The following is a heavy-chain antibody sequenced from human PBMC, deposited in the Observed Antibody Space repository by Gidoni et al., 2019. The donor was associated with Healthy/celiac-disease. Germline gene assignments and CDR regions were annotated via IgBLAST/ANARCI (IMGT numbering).Heavy chain of an antibody. CDR2: IYSGGST. J-gene: IGHJ6*02. D-gene: IGHD3-3*01. CDR3: ARVGPGSQKWYDFWSGYSDV. V-gene: IGHV3-53*01. CDR1: GFTVSSNY. Sequence: EVQLVESGGGLIQPGGSLRLSCAASGFTVSSNYMSWVRQDPGKGLEWVSVIYSGGSTYYADSVKGRFTISRDNSKNTLYLQMNSLRAEDTAVYYCARVGPGSQKWYDFWSGYSDVWGQGTTVTVSS.